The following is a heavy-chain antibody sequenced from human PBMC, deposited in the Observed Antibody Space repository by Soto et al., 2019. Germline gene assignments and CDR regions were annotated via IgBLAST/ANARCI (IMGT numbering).Heavy chain of an antibody. Sequence: QGQLVQSGAEVKKPGTSVKVSCKTSGYTFTAFYIHWVRQAPGQGLEWLGWINPNAGDSRSPQRFQGSVTLTRETSTNRAYLELTGLTSADAAVYFCARSAFGVTQGIGRAFDVWGPGTIVDVS. CDR2: INPNAGDS. V-gene: IGHV1-2*04. J-gene: IGHJ3*01. D-gene: IGHD3-3*01. CDR3: ARSAFGVTQGIGRAFDV. CDR1: GYTFTAFY.